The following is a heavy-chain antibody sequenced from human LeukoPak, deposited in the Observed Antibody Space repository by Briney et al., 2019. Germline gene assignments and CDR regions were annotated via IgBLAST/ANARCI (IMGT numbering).Heavy chain of an antibody. CDR3: ARVGNYDILTGYSPRYWYFDL. Sequence: PGGSLRLSCAASGFTFSSYAMHWVRQAPGKGLEWVAVISYDGSNKYYADSVKGRFTISRDNSKNTLYLQMNSLRAEDTAVYYCARVGNYDILTGYSPRYWYFDLWGRGTLVTVSS. V-gene: IGHV3-30-3*01. D-gene: IGHD3-9*01. CDR1: GFTFSSYA. J-gene: IGHJ2*01. CDR2: ISYDGSNK.